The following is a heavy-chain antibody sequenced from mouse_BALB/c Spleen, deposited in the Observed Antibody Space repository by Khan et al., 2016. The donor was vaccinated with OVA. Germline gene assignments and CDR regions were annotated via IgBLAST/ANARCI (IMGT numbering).Heavy chain of an antibody. V-gene: IGHV1S81*02. J-gene: IGHJ3*01. D-gene: IGHD2-10*02. CDR3: ARGGYGSLAY. Sequence: QVHVKQSGAELVKPGTSVKLSCKASGYTFTSYWIHWMKQRPGQGLDWIGYINPSDGRTHYNEKFSSKATLTVDKSSNTAYMQLNSLTSEDSAVFYCARGGYGSLAYWGQGTLVTVSA. CDR2: INPSDGRT. CDR1: GYTFTSYW.